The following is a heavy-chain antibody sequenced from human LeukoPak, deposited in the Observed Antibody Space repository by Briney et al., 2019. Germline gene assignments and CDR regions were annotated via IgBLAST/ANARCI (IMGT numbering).Heavy chain of an antibody. CDR3: ARDKNRAVVTAHDY. CDR1: GGSISSGNYY. Sequence: KTSETLSLTCTVSGGSISSGNYYWGWIRQPAEKGLEWIGHIYASGSTKYNATLKSRVTMSVDTSKNQFSLKLSSVTAADTAVYYCARDKNRAVVTAHDYWGQGTLVTVSS. J-gene: IGHJ4*02. D-gene: IGHD2-21*02. V-gene: IGHV4-61*09. CDR2: IYASGST.